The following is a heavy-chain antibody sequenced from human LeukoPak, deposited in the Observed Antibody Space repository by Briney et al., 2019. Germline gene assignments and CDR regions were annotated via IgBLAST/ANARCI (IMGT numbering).Heavy chain of an antibody. D-gene: IGHD6-13*01. CDR2: INHSGST. Sequence: PSETLSLTCAVYGGSFSGYYWSWIRQPPGKGLEWIGEINHSGSTNYNPSLKSRVTISVDTSKNQFSLKLSSVTAADTAVYYCARRPYSSSWPFNYWGQGTVVTVSS. J-gene: IGHJ4*02. V-gene: IGHV4-34*01. CDR1: GGSFSGYY. CDR3: ARRPYSSSWPFNY.